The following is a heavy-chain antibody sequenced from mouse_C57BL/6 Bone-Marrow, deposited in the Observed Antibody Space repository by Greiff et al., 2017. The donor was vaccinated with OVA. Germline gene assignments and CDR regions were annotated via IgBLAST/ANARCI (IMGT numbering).Heavy chain of an antibody. Sequence: EVQGVESGGGLVQSGRSLRLSCATSGFTFSDFYMEWVRQAPGKGLEWIAASRNKANDYTTEYSASVKGRFIVSRDTSQSILYLQMNALRAEDTAIYYCARDGNYPFAYWGQGTLVTVSA. V-gene: IGHV7-1*01. J-gene: IGHJ3*01. D-gene: IGHD2-1*01. CDR3: ARDGNYPFAY. CDR2: SRNKANDYTT. CDR1: GFTFSDFY.